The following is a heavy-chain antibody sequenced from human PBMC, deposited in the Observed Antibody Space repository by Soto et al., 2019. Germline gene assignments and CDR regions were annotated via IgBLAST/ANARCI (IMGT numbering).Heavy chain of an antibody. J-gene: IGHJ4*02. Sequence: QVQLVQSGAEVKTPGASVKVSCRASGYTFTNYLITWVRQAPGQGLEWLGWISGDNLNTNYAQNRQGRATMTTDTSTSTAYMELRSLKSDDTAVYYCASWSGRGYWSGPLDFWGQGTLVTVSS. CDR2: ISGDNLNT. V-gene: IGHV1-18*01. D-gene: IGHD3-3*01. CDR1: GYTFTNYL. CDR3: ASWSGRGYWSGPLDF.